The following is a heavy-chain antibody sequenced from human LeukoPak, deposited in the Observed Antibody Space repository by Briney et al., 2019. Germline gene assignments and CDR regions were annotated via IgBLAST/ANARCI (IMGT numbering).Heavy chain of an antibody. V-gene: IGHV1-46*01. Sequence: ASVKVSCKASGYTFTSYYMHWVRQAPGQGLEWMGIINPSGGSTSYAQKFQGRVTMTRDTSTSTVYMELSSLRSEDTAVYYCARDPLGQLGQRAFDIWGQGAMVTVSS. D-gene: IGHD3-16*01. CDR2: INPSGGST. J-gene: IGHJ3*02. CDR3: ARDPLGQLGQRAFDI. CDR1: GYTFTSYY.